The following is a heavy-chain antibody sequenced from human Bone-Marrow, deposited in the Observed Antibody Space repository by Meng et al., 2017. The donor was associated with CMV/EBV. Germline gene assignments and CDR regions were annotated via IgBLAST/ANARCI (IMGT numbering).Heavy chain of an antibody. CDR3: ARTGGYPNWFDS. D-gene: IGHD2-15*01. J-gene: IGHJ5*01. Sequence: GESLKISCVVSGFTFSSRWMSWVRQTPVKGLEWVATIADDGSPQYYVDSVKGRFTISRDNAKNSLYLEMNSLRVDDTGVYFCARTGGYPNWFDSWGPGTGVTVSS. V-gene: IGHV3-7*01. CDR2: IADDGSPQ. CDR1: GFTFSSRW.